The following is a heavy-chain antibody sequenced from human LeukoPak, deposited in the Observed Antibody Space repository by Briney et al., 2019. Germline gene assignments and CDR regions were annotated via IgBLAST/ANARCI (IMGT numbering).Heavy chain of an antibody. D-gene: IGHD3-22*01. CDR3: AKDQHSSGYPYCLDY. Sequence: SGGSLRLSCAASGFTFSNYAMTWVRQAPGKGPEWVSVISGTGGSTYYADSVKGRFTISRDNSKNTLYLQVSSLRAEDTAIYFCAKDQHSSGYPYCLDYWGQGTLVTVSS. J-gene: IGHJ4*02. CDR1: GFTFSNYA. V-gene: IGHV3-23*01. CDR2: ISGTGGST.